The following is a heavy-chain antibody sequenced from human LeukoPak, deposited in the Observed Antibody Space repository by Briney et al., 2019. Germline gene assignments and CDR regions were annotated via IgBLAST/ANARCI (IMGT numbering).Heavy chain of an antibody. J-gene: IGHJ6*02. V-gene: IGHV4-34*01. CDR2: INHSGST. CDR3: ARAGGTVTTGNYYGMDV. D-gene: IGHD4-17*01. CDR1: GGSFSGYY. Sequence: PSETLSLTCAVYGGSFSGYYWSWIRQPPGKGLEWIGEINHSGSTNYNPSLKSRVTISVDTSKNQFSLKLSSVTAADTAVYYCARAGGTVTTGNYYGMDVWGQGTTVTVSS.